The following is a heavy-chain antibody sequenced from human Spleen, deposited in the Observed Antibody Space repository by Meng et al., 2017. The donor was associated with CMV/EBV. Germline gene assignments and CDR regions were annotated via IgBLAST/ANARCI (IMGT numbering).Heavy chain of an antibody. CDR2: INPNSGGT. D-gene: IGHD6-13*01. Sequence: ASVKVSCKASGYTFTDYYIHWVRQAPGQGLEWMGWINPNSGGTNYAQKFQGRVTMTRDTSISTAYMELSRLRSDDTAVYYCARDPYSSSWYVVGWFDPWGQGTLVTVSS. J-gene: IGHJ5*02. CDR3: ARDPYSSSWYVVGWFDP. CDR1: GYTFTDYY. V-gene: IGHV1-2*02.